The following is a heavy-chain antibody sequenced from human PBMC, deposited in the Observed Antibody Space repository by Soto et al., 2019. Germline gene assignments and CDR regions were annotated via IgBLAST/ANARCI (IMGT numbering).Heavy chain of an antibody. CDR2: ISDSGGTT. J-gene: IGHJ5*02. CDR3: AKGGAYLRDP. D-gene: IGHD2-21*01. Sequence: EVQSLESGGGLVQPGGSLRLSCAVSGFTFSNYAMSWVRQAPGKGLEWVSIISDSGGTTYYADYVKGRFTISRENSRSILYLQVDSLRAEDTAVYYCAKGGAYLRDPWGQGILVTVSS. V-gene: IGHV3-23*01. CDR1: GFTFSNYA.